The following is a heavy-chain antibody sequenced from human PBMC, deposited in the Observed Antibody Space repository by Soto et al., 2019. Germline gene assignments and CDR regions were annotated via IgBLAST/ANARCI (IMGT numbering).Heavy chain of an antibody. CDR2: IYYSGST. Sequence: SETLSLTCAVSSGSIIGGDYYWSWNRQPPGKGLEWIGYIYYSGSTYYNPSLKSRVTISVDTSKNQFSLKLSSVTAADTAVYYCARDNILGILYGGMDVWGQGTTVTVSS. V-gene: IGHV4-30-4*01. CDR1: SGSIIGGDYY. CDR3: ARDNILGILYGGMDV. D-gene: IGHD3-3*01. J-gene: IGHJ6*02.